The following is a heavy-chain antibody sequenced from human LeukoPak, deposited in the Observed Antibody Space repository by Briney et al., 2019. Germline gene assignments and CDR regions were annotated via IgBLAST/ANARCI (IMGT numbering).Heavy chain of an antibody. Sequence: GESLKISCKGSGYSFTSYWIGWVRQMPGKGLEWMGIIYPGDSDTRYSTSFQGKVTISADKSISTAYLQWSSLKASDTAMYYCARSRPYDSSGPGTFDYWGQGTLVTVSS. V-gene: IGHV5-51*01. D-gene: IGHD3-22*01. J-gene: IGHJ4*02. CDR3: ARSRPYDSSGPGTFDY. CDR1: GYSFTSYW. CDR2: IYPGDSDT.